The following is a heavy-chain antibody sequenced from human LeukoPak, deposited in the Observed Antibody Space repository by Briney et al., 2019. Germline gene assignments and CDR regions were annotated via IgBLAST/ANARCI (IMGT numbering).Heavy chain of an antibody. CDR2: ISSSSYI. CDR3: ARDSYGDYSP. CDR1: GFTFSSYS. J-gene: IGHJ4*02. D-gene: IGHD4-17*01. Sequence: GGSLRLSCAASGFTFSSYSMNWVRQAPGKGLEWVSSISSSSYIYYADSVKGRFTISRDNAKNSLYLQMNSLRAEETSVYYCARDSYGDYSPWGQGTLVTLSS. V-gene: IGHV3-21*01.